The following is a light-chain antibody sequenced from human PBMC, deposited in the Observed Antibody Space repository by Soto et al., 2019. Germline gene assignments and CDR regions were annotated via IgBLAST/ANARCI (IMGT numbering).Light chain of an antibody. CDR2: DVS. CDR3: CSYAGSVI. CDR1: SSDVGGYND. V-gene: IGLV2-11*01. Sequence: QSALTQPRAVSGSPGQSVTISCTGTSSDVGGYNDVSWYQQYPGKAPKLMIYDVSKRPSGVPDRFSGSKSGNTASLTDSGLQADYEAEYYCCSYAGSVIFGGGTKLTVL. J-gene: IGLJ2*01.